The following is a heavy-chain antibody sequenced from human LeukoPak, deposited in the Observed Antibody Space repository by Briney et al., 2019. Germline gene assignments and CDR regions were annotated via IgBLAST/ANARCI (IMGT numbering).Heavy chain of an antibody. D-gene: IGHD6-13*01. Sequence: GGSLRLSCAASGFTFSNYGMHWVRQAPGKGLDWVAFIRYDGIEKYYADSVKGRFTIFRDNSKNTLYLQMNSLRAEDTAVYYCATTGYSSRNYWGQGTLVTVSS. CDR3: ATTGYSSRNY. CDR1: GFTFSNYG. J-gene: IGHJ4*02. CDR2: IRYDGIEK. V-gene: IGHV3-30*02.